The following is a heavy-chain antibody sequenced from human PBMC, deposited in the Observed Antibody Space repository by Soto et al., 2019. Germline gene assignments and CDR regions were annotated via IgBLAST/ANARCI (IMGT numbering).Heavy chain of an antibody. J-gene: IGHJ4*02. V-gene: IGHV1-18*01. CDR3: AREIARRGGESDS. CDR2: ISGSSGNA. D-gene: IGHD3-16*01. CDR1: GYTFTKYG. Sequence: QVQLVHSGAEVKNPGASVQVSCKTSGYTFTKYGVGWVRQAPGQGLEWMGWISGSSGNANYAEKVQGRITLTTDTSASTAYIELRSLRSDDTAVYYCAREIARRGGESDSWGQGTLVSVSS.